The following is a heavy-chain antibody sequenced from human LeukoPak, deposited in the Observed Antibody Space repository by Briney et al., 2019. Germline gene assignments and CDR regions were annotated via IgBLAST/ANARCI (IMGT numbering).Heavy chain of an antibody. CDR2: INHSGST. CDR1: GGSISSGAYY. J-gene: IGHJ4*02. CDR3: ARGSGYFVWLPDY. D-gene: IGHD3-9*01. V-gene: IGHV4-34*01. Sequence: PSETLSLTCTVSGGSISSGAYYWSWIRQPPGKGLEWIGEINHSGSTNYNPSLKSRVTISVDTSKNQFSLKLSSVTAADTAVYYCARGSGYFVWLPDYWGQGTLVTVSS.